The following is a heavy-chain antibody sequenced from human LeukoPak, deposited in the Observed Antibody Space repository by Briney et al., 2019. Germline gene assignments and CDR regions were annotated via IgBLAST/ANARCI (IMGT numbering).Heavy chain of an antibody. Sequence: ASVKVSCKASGNTFTAYYMHWVRQAPGQGLEWMGIINPSGGSTSYAQKFQGRVTMTRDTSTSTVYMELSSLRSEDTAVYYCARGSSGWPFDYWGQGTLVTVSS. V-gene: IGHV1-46*01. CDR2: INPSGGST. D-gene: IGHD6-19*01. J-gene: IGHJ4*02. CDR3: ARGSSGWPFDY. CDR1: GNTFTAYY.